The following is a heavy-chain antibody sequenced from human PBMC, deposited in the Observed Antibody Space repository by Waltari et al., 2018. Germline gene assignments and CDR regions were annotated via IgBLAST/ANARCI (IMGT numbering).Heavy chain of an antibody. J-gene: IGHJ3*02. CDR1: GGSISSYY. CDR2: IYYSGST. D-gene: IGHD4-17*01. V-gene: IGHV4-59*12. CDR3: ARIDYGDYVGAFDI. Sequence: QVQLQELGPGLVKPSETLSLTCTVSGGSISSYYWSWIRQPPGKGLEWIGYIYYSGSTNYNPSLKSRVTISVDTSKNQFSLKLSSVTAADTAVYYCARIDYGDYVGAFDIWGQGTMVTVSS.